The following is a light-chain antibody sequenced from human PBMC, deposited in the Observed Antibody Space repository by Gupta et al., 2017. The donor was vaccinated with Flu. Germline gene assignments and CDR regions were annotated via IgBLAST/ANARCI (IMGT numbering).Light chain of an antibody. V-gene: IGKV1-9*01. CDR2: VAS. Sequence: PAFRSASVGDRVTITCRASQGISNSVAWYQQRPGEVPSLLISVASTLQSGVPSRFSGSGSGTEFTLTISSLQPEDFATYYCQQLNSSPRTFGQGTKVEIK. CDR3: QQLNSSPRT. J-gene: IGKJ1*01. CDR1: QGISNS.